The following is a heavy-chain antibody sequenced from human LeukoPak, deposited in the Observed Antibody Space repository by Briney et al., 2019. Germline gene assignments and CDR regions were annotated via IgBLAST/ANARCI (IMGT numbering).Heavy chain of an antibody. J-gene: IGHJ5*02. V-gene: IGHV1-2*02. CDR2: INPNSGGT. D-gene: IGHD3-22*01. CDR1: GYTFTGYY. CDR3: ARDLTMIVVTTNWFDP. Sequence: ASVKVSCKASGYTFTGYYMHWVRQAPGQGLEWMGWINPNSGGTNYAQKFQGRVTMTRDTSISTAYMELSRLRSDDTAVYYCARDLTMIVVTTNWFDPWGQGTLVTVSS.